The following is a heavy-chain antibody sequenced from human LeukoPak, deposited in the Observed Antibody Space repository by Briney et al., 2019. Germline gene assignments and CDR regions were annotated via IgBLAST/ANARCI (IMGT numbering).Heavy chain of an antibody. J-gene: IGHJ3*02. Sequence: SETLSLTCAVYGGSFSGYYWSWIRQPPGKGLEWIGEINHRGSTNYNPSLKSRVTISVDTSKNQFSLKLSSVTAADTAVYYCARGAMIVSAFDIRGQGTMVTVSS. CDR2: INHRGST. CDR1: GGSFSGYY. V-gene: IGHV4-34*01. D-gene: IGHD3-22*01. CDR3: ARGAMIVSAFDI.